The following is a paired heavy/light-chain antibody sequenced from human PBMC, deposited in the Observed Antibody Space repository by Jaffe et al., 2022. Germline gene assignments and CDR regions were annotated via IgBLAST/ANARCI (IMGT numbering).Heavy chain of an antibody. CDR3: GRATRINQGSGNDY. CDR1: GFTLGDYG. CDR2: IRGRAYGGTT. V-gene: IGHV3-49*04. Sequence: EVQLVESGGGLVQPGRSLRLSCTAAGFTLGDYGLNWVRQAPGKGLEWVGFIRGRAYGGTTEYAASVNGRFIISRDESKNIAFLQMNSLRTDDTAVYYCGRATRINQGSGNDYWGQGALVTVSS. D-gene: IGHD1-1*01. J-gene: IGHJ4*02.
Light chain of an antibody. CDR2: LGS. J-gene: IGKJ4*01. CDR1: QSLLHSNGFHY. Sequence: DIVLTQSPLSLPVTPGEPASISCRSSQSLLHSNGFHYLDWYLQKPGQSPQLLIYLGSNRASGVPDRFSGSGSGTDFTLKISRVEAEDVGVYYCMQALQTPLTFGGGTKVEIK. V-gene: IGKV2-28*01. CDR3: MQALQTPLT.